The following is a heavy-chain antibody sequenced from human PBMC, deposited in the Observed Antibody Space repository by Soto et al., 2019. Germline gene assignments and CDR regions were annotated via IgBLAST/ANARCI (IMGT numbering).Heavy chain of an antibody. D-gene: IGHD3-3*01. J-gene: IGHJ5*02. V-gene: IGHV1-18*01. CDR3: ARDDYDFGPDRFDP. CDR2: ISAYNGNT. CDR1: GYTFTSYG. Sequence: QVQLVQSGAEVKKPGASVKVSCKASGYTFTSYGISWVRPAPVQGLEWMGWISAYNGNTNYAQKLQGRGTMTTDTATSTAYMELRSLRSDDTAVYYCARDDYDFGPDRFDPWGQGTLVTVSS.